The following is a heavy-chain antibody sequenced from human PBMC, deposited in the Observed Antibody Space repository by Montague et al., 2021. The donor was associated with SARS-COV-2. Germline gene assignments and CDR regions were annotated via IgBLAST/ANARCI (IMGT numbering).Heavy chain of an antibody. CDR2: ISHTEST. V-gene: IGHV4-59*08. J-gene: IGHJ6*02. CDR3: AGCVQFAYGLDV. D-gene: IGHD3-16*01. Sequence: SETLSLTCTVSSGSISNYYWSWIRQPPGKGLEWIGFISHTESTNYNPSLESRVSISIDTSKSQFSLRVRSATAADTAVYYCAGCVQFAYGLDVWDQGTTVTISS. CDR1: SGSISNYY.